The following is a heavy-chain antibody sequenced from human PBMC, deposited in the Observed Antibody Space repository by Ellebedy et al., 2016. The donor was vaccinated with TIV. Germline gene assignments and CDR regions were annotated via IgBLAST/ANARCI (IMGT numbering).Heavy chain of an antibody. CDR1: GLSVSSSGMR. Sequence: SGPTLVKPTQTLTLTCTLSGLSVSSSGMRVSWFRQPPGKALEWLARIDWDDDTFYNTSLKTRLPISKDTSKNQVVLTMTVMEPVDTATYYCARISRDAFDIWGQGTMVIVSS. J-gene: IGHJ3*02. V-gene: IGHV2-70*04. CDR3: ARISRDAFDI. CDR2: IDWDDDT.